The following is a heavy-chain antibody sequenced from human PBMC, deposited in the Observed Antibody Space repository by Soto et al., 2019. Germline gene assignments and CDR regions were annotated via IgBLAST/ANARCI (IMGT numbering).Heavy chain of an antibody. Sequence: PEGSLRLSCSASGFTFSSYAMHWVRQAPGKGLEYVSAISSNGGSTYYADSVKGRFTISRDNSKNTLYLQMSSLRAEDTAVYYCVKSPSVAGTRYGMDVWGQGPTVTVS. J-gene: IGHJ6*02. D-gene: IGHD6-19*01. CDR3: VKSPSVAGTRYGMDV. V-gene: IGHV3-64D*06. CDR2: ISSNGGST. CDR1: GFTFSSYA.